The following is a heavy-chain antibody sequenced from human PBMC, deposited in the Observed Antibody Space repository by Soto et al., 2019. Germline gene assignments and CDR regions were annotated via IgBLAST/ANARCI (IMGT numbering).Heavy chain of an antibody. D-gene: IGHD2-2*01. CDR1: GFSFEDYA. J-gene: IGHJ6*02. V-gene: IGHV3-43D*04. Sequence: EVQLVESGGVVVQPGGSLRLSCAASGFSFEDYAMHWVRQAPGKGLEWVSLISWNGGSTYYANSVKGRFTISRENSKSSLYLQMNSLRPEDNALYFCAKDIGAAKGTRAPYYDYGMDVWGQGTTVTVSS. CDR3: AKDIGAAKGTRAPYYDYGMDV. CDR2: ISWNGGST.